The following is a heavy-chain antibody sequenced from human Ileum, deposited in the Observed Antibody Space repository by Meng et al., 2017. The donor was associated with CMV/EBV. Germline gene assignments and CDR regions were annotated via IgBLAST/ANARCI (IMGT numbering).Heavy chain of an antibody. V-gene: IGHV3-15*01. D-gene: IGHD3-16*01. Sequence: GGSLRLSCVAPAFTFTNSWMTWVRQAPGKGLEWVGRIKNKVGGGTPDYAAPVKGRVTISKDDSKNTLYLQMNTLTTEDTALYYCTTDGGFYWGQGTLVTVSS. CDR2: IKNKVGGGTP. CDR3: TTDGGFY. CDR1: AFTFTNSW. J-gene: IGHJ4*02.